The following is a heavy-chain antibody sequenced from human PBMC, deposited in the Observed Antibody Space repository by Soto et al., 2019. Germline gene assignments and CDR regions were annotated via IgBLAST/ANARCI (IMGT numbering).Heavy chain of an antibody. D-gene: IGHD2-2*01. CDR2: IIPILGIA. J-gene: IGHJ6*03. V-gene: IGHV1-69*02. Sequence: SVMVSCKASGGTFSSCTIICVRQAPGQGLEWMGRIIPILGIANYAQKFQGRVTITADKSTSTAYMELRSLRSDDTAVYYCARVPRSNAGYYMDVWGKGTTVTVSS. CDR1: GGTFSSCT. CDR3: ARVPRSNAGYYMDV.